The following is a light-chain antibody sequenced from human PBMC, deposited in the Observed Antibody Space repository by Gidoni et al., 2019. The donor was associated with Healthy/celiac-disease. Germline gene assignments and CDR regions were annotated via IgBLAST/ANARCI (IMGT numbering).Light chain of an antibody. CDR2: GAS. J-gene: IGKJ4*01. Sequence: EIVMTQSPATLSLSPGESATLSCRASQQVSSNLALYQQKPGQAPMLLIYGASTRPTGIPARFSGSGSGTEFTLTISSLQSEDFAVYYCQQYNNWPLTFGGGTKVEIK. CDR3: QQYNNWPLT. V-gene: IGKV3-15*01. CDR1: QQVSSN.